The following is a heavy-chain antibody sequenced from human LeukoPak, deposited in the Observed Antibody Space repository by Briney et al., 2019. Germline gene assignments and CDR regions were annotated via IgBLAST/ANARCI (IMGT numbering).Heavy chain of an antibody. V-gene: IGHV1-58*02. CDR1: GFTFTSSA. CDR2: IVVGSGNT. J-gene: IGHJ5*02. CDR3: AAAEVRGFDP. D-gene: IGHD3-22*01. Sequence: GASVKVSCKASGFTFTSSAMQWVRQARGKRLEWIGWIVVGSGNTNYAQKFQERVTITRDMSTSTAYMELSSLRPEDTAVYYCAAAEVRGFDPWGQGTLVTVSS.